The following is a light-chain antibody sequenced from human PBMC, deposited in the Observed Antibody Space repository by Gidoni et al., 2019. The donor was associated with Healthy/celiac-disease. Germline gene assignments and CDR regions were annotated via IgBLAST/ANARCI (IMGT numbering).Light chain of an antibody. CDR3: MIWNSSAWV. Sequence: QAVRAHPSSLSASPGASASRTCTLRSGSNVGTYRIYWYQQKPGSPPQYLLRYKSDSDKQQGSGVPSRFSGSKDASANAGILLISGFQSEDEADYYCMIWNSSAWVFGGGTKLTVL. CDR2: YKSDSDK. CDR1: SGSNVGTYR. V-gene: IGLV5-45*03. J-gene: IGLJ3*02.